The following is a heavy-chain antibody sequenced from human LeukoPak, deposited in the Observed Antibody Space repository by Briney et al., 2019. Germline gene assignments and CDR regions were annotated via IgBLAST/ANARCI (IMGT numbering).Heavy chain of an antibody. CDR2: INTDGTVT. V-gene: IGHV3-74*01. CDR3: ATKQWLAPPPDS. Sequence: GGSLRLSCAAYGFTFSKYWMLWVRQALGKGLESVSRINTDGTVTTYADSVKGRFTVSRDNADNTMFLQMNSVRDEDTAVYYCATKQWLAPPPDSWGQGTPVTVSS. D-gene: IGHD6-19*01. J-gene: IGHJ4*02. CDR1: GFTFSKYW.